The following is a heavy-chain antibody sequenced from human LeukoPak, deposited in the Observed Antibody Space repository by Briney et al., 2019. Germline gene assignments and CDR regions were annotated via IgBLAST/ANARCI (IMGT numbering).Heavy chain of an antibody. V-gene: IGHV3-23*01. CDR3: AKYLAAGKFYFDY. Sequence: PGGSLRLSCAASGFPFSSYAMTWVRQAPGKGLEWVSAIGATGGDLYYADSVKGRFTISRDNSKNTLYLQIHSLRAEDTAIYYSAKYLAAGKFYFDYWGQGTLVTVSS. D-gene: IGHD6-13*01. J-gene: IGHJ4*02. CDR1: GFPFSSYA. CDR2: IGATGGDL.